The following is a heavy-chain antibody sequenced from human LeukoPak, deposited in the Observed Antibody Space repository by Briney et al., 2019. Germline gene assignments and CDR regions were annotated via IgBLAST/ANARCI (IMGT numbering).Heavy chain of an antibody. CDR2: ISAYNGNT. V-gene: IGHV1-18*04. Sequence: ASVKVSCKTSGYTFTSYYIHWVRQAPGQGLEWMGWISAYNGNTNYAQRLQGRVTMTRDTSTSTAYMELRNLRSDDTAVYYCARVGYYYYYMDVWGKGTTVTVSS. J-gene: IGHJ6*03. CDR3: ARVGYYYYYMDV. CDR1: GYTFTSYY. D-gene: IGHD3-16*01.